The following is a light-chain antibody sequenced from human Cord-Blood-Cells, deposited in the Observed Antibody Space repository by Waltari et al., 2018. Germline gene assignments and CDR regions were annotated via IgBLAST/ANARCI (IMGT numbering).Light chain of an antibody. CDR3: QQYNNWPLYT. V-gene: IGKV3-15*01. CDR2: GAS. Sequence: EIVMTQSPATLSVSPGERATLPCRARQSVSSNLAWYQQKPGQAPRPLLYGASTRATGIPARFSGSGSGTEFTLTISSLQSEDFAVYYCQQYNNWPLYTFGQGTKLEIK. CDR1: QSVSSN. J-gene: IGKJ2*01.